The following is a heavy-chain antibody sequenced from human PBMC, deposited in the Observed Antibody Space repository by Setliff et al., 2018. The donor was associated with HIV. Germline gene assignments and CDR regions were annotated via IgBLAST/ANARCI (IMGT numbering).Heavy chain of an antibody. CDR3: VTVVQDDLGVVLFDY. D-gene: IGHD3-3*01. Sequence: SETLSLTCSVSGDSVSSRSYYWGWIRQSPGKGLEWIGSIYFNGITHDNPSLKSRATTSVDTSKNQFSLKLSSVTAADTAIYYCVTVVQDDLGVVLFDYWGQGTLVTVS. V-gene: IGHV4-39*01. CDR1: GDSVSSRSYY. CDR2: IYFNGIT. J-gene: IGHJ4*02.